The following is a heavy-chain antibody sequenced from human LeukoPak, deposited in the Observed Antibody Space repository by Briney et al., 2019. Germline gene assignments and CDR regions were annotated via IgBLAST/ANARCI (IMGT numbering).Heavy chain of an antibody. D-gene: IGHD2-21*02. CDR2: ISSSGSTI. V-gene: IGHV3-48*03. CDR1: GFTFSSYE. J-gene: IGHJ6*03. Sequence: GGSLRLSCAASGFTFSSYEMNWVRQAPGKGLEWVSYISSSGSTIYYADSVKGRFTISRDNSKNTLYLQMNSLRAEDTAVYYCAKGPLSGDRYYYNYYMDVWGKGTTVTVSS. CDR3: AKGPLSGDRYYYNYYMDV.